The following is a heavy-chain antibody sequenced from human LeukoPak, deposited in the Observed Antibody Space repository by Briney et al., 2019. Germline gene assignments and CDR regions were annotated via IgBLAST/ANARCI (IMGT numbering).Heavy chain of an antibody. CDR1: GFTFSSYS. CDR3: ARGVFSFDY. V-gene: IGHV3-7*01. J-gene: IGHJ4*02. CDR2: IKQDGNEK. D-gene: IGHD6-13*01. Sequence: PGGSLRLSCAASGFTFSSYSMTWVRQAPGKGLEWVASIKQDGNEKYYVDSVKGRFTISRDNAENSLYLQMNSLRAEDTAVYYCARGVFSFDYWGQGTLVTVSS.